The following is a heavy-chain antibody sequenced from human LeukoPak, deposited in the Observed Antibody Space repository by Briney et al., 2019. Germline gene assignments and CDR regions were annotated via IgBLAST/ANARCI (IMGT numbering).Heavy chain of an antibody. D-gene: IGHD1-7*01. V-gene: IGHV3-21*01. CDR3: ARDLLNWNYRGWFDP. CDR1: GFTFSSYS. J-gene: IGHJ5*02. Sequence: GGSLRLSCAASGFTFSSYSMNWVRQAPGKGLEWVSSISSSSSYIYYADSAKGRFTISRDNAKNSLYLQMNSLRAEDTAVYYCARDLLNWNYRGWFDPWGQGTLVTVSS. CDR2: ISSSSSYI.